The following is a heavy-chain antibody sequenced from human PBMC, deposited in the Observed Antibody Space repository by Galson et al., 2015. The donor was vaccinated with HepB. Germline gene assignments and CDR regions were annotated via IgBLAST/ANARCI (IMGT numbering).Heavy chain of an antibody. V-gene: IGHV1-2*06. CDR3: ARDLKLPPWVYYYYGMDV. CDR2: INPNSGGT. CDR1: GYTFTGYY. D-gene: IGHD2-21*01. J-gene: IGHJ6*02. Sequence: SVKVSCKASGYTFTGYYMHWVRQAPGQGLEWMGRINPNSGGTNYAQKFQGRVTMTRDTSISTAYMELSRLRSDDTAVYYCARDLKLPPWVYYYYGMDVWGQGTTVTVSS.